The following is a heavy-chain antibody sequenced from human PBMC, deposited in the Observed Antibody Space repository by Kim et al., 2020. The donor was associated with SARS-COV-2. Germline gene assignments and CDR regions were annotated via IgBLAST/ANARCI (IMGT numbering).Heavy chain of an antibody. Sequence: GGSLRLSCAASGLTFSRFGMHWVRQAPGMGLEWVADISYDGSNQYYADSVKGRFTISRDNSRSTLYLQMNSLTTEDTAVYFCAKAPIALVPGGKMWFDPWDQGTLVTVSS. V-gene: IGHV3-30*18. J-gene: IGHJ5*02. D-gene: IGHD2-15*01. CDR1: GLTFSRFG. CDR3: AKAPIALVPGGKMWFDP. CDR2: ISYDGSNQ.